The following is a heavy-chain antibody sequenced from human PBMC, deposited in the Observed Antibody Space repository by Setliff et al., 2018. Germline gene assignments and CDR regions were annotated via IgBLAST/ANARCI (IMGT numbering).Heavy chain of an antibody. CDR2: VSPDNGRA. Sequence: ASVKVSCKASGDIFSNSHINWVRQATGQGLEWMGWVSPDNGRAGYTQKFQGRVTMTRDTSISTAYMELRELISDDTAVYYCARGAPRGSGNYPDQWGQGALVTVSS. CDR3: ARGAPRGSGNYPDQ. J-gene: IGHJ4*02. D-gene: IGHD3-10*01. V-gene: IGHV1-8*02. CDR1: GDIFSNSH.